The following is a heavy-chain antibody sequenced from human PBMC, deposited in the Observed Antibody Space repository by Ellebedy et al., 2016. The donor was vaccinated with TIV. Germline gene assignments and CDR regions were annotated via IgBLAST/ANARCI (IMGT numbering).Heavy chain of an antibody. V-gene: IGHV6-1*01. Sequence: SETLSLTCAITGDSVSSNSAAWSWIRQSPSRGLEWLGRTYYRSKWYIEYAVSVKSRITINPDTSKNQFSLQLNSVTPEDTAVYYCARTWYGSLDVWGQGTTVTVSS. D-gene: IGHD2-15*01. CDR3: ARTWYGSLDV. J-gene: IGHJ6*02. CDR1: GDSVSSNSAA. CDR2: TYYRSKWYI.